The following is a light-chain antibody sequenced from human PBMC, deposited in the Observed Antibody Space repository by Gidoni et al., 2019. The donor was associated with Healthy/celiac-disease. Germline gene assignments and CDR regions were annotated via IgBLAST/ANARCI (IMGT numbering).Light chain of an antibody. CDR3: CSYAGGYVL. CDR1: SSDIGDYNY. V-gene: IGLV2-11*01. J-gene: IGLJ2*01. Sequence: QSGLTQPRSVSGSPGKSVTISCTGTSSDIGDYNYVSWFHQHPDKAPKLMIYHVSERPPGVPDRFSASKSGNTASLTISGLQAGDEADYYCCSYAGGYVLFGGGTKLTVL. CDR2: HVS.